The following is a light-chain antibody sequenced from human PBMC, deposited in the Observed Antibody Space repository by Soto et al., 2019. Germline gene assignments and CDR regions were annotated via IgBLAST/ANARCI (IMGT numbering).Light chain of an antibody. V-gene: IGKV3-20*01. CDR2: GAS. J-gene: IGKJ2*01. CDR3: QQYGSSPPYT. Sequence: EIVLTQSPGTLSLSPGERATLSCRASQSVSSSYLAWYQQKPGQAPRLLIYGASSSATGIPDRFRGSRSGTHFALPISRLEPEDFAVYSCQQYGSSPPYTFGEGTKLEIK. CDR1: QSVSSSY.